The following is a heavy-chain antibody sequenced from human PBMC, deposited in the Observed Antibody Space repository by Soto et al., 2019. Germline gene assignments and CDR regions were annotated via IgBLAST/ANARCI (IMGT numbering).Heavy chain of an antibody. J-gene: IGHJ4*02. CDR2: ISYDGSNK. CDR1: GFTFSSYG. Sequence: VGSLRLSCAASGFTFSSYGMHWVRQAPGKGLEWVAVISYDGSNKYYADSVKGRFTISRDNSKNTLYLQMNSLRAEDTAVYYCAKDLFPGIVGASPSDYWGQGTLVTVSS. D-gene: IGHD1-26*01. V-gene: IGHV3-30*18. CDR3: AKDLFPGIVGASPSDY.